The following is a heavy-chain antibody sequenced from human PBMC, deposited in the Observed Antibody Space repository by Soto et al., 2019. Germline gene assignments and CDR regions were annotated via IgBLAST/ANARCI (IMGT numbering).Heavy chain of an antibody. J-gene: IGHJ6*02. CDR1: GFTFGDYA. V-gene: IGHV3-49*04. Sequence: PGGSLRLSCTASGFTFGDYAMSWVRQAPGKGLEWVGFIRSKAYGGTTEYAASEKGRFTISRDDSKSIAYLQMNSLKTEDTAVYYCTREAAYYYDSSGSHYSAGMDVWGQGTTVTVSS. CDR3: TREAAYYYDSSGSHYSAGMDV. D-gene: IGHD3-22*01. CDR2: IRSKAYGGTT.